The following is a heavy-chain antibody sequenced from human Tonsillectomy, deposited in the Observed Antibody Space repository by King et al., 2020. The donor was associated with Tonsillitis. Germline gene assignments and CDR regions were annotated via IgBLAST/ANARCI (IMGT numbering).Heavy chain of an antibody. CDR2: IDWDDDK. V-gene: IGHV2-70*11. Sequence: TLKESGPALVKPTQTLTLTCTFSGFSLTTTGMCVSWIRQPPGKALEWLARIDWDDDKYYSTSLKTRLTISKDTSKNQVVLTMTNMDPVDTATYYCARVSSGGTCSNFYYWGQGTLVTVAS. J-gene: IGHJ4*02. D-gene: IGHD2-15*01. CDR3: ARVSSGGTCSNFYY. CDR1: GFSLTTTGMC.